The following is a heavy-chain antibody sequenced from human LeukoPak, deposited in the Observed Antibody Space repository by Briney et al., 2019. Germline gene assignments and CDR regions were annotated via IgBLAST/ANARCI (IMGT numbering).Heavy chain of an antibody. CDR2: IYYTGNT. J-gene: IGHJ4*02. CDR3: ASQKGSDFDY. V-gene: IGHV4-59*08. Sequence: SETLSLTCTVSGGSISSYYWSWIRQPPGKGLEWIAYIYYTGNTKNNPSLKSRVTISVDTSKNQFSLKLSSVTAADTAVYYCASQKGSDFDYWGQGTLVTVSS. CDR1: GGSISSYY. D-gene: IGHD6-6*01.